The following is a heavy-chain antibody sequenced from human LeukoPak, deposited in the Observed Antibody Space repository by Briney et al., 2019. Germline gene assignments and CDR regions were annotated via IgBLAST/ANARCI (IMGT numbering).Heavy chain of an antibody. CDR3: AKGGTGGSSWYDGGVFDY. Sequence: PGRSLRLSCAASGFTFSSYGMHWVRQAPGKGLEWVAVIWDDGSNKYYADSVKGRFTISRDNSKNTLYLQMNSLRAEDTAAYYCAKGGTGGSSWYDGGVFDYWGQGTLVTVSS. V-gene: IGHV3-33*06. J-gene: IGHJ4*02. D-gene: IGHD6-13*01. CDR1: GFTFSSYG. CDR2: IWDDGSNK.